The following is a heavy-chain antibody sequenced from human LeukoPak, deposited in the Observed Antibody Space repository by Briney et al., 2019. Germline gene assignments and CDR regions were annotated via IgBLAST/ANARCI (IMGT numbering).Heavy chain of an antibody. V-gene: IGHV3-48*01. D-gene: IGHD3-22*01. CDR2: ISSSSTI. CDR1: GFTFSSYS. J-gene: IGHJ3*02. CDR3: AREMTYYYDSSGYYRAFDI. Sequence: GGSLRLSCAASGFTFSSYSMNWVRQAPGKGLEWVSYISSSSTIYYAGSVKGRFTISRDNAKNSLYLQMNSLRAEDTAVYYCAREMTYYYDSSGYYRAFDIWGQGTMVTVSS.